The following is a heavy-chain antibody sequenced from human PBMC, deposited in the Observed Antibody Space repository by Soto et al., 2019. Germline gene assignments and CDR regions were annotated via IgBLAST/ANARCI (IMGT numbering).Heavy chain of an antibody. CDR2: IDPSDSYT. CDR1: GYSFTSYW. CDR3: ASLNGDWFDY. J-gene: IGHJ4*02. Sequence: LGESLKISCKGSGYSFTSYWISWVRQMPGKGLEWMGRIDPSDSYTNYSPSFQGHVTISADKSISTAYLQWSSLKASDTAMYYCASLNGDWFDYWGQGTLVTVSS. D-gene: IGHD4-17*01. V-gene: IGHV5-10-1*01.